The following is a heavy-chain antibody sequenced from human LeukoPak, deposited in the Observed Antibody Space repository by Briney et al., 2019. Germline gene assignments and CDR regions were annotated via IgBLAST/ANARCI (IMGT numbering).Heavy chain of an antibody. J-gene: IGHJ3*02. Sequence: GGSLRLSCAASGFTFSSYAMSWVRQAPGKGLEWVSAISGSGGSTYYADSVKGRFTISRDNSKNTPYLQMNSLRAEDTAVYYCAKTNWEDHDAFDIWGQGTMVTVSS. V-gene: IGHV3-23*01. CDR2: ISGSGGST. D-gene: IGHD7-27*01. CDR1: GFTFSSYA. CDR3: AKTNWEDHDAFDI.